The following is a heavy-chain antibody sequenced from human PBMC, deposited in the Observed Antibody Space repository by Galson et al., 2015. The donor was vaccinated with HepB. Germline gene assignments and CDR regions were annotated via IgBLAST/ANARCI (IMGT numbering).Heavy chain of an antibody. J-gene: IGHJ4*02. CDR1: GFTFSSYW. V-gene: IGHV3-7*03. D-gene: IGHD3-10*01. Sequence: SLRLSCAASGFTFSSYWMSWVRQAPGKGLEWVANIKQDGSEKYYVDSVKGRFTISRDNAKNSLYLQMNSLRAEDTAVYYCARFGLQREYYFDYWGQGTLVTVSS. CDR2: IKQDGSEK. CDR3: ARFGLQREYYFDY.